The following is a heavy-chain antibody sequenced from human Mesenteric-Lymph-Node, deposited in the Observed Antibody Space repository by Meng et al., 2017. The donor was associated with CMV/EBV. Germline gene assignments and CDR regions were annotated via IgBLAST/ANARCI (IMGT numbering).Heavy chain of an antibody. D-gene: IGHD6-13*01. V-gene: IGHV3-48*03. J-gene: IGHJ6*02. CDR2: VTSSGSTI. CDR3: ARAAADEIYYYGMDV. Sequence: GGSLRLSCAASGITFSYYEMNWVRQAPGKGLEWVSYVTSSGSTIYYADSVKGRFTISRDNAKNSLYLQMNSLRAEDTAVYYCARAAADEIYYYGMDVWGQGTTVTVSS. CDR1: GITFSYYE.